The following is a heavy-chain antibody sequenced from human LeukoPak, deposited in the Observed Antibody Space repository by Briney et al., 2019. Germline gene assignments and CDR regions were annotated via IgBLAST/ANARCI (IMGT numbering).Heavy chain of an antibody. V-gene: IGHV3-30*03. CDR3: TTCLGRSSASDV. J-gene: IGHJ6*02. CDR1: GFTFSSYG. Sequence: PGGSLRLSCAASGFTFSSYGMHWVRQAPGKGLEWVALISYDGSNEYHADSVRGRFTISRDNSKFTLYMQMNSLKIEDTAVYYCTTCLGRSSASDVWGQGTLVTVS. D-gene: IGHD6-6*01. CDR2: ISYDGSNE.